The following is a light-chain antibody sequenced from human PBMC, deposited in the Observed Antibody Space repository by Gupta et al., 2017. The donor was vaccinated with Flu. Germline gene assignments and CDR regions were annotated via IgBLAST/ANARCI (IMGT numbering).Light chain of an antibody. CDR3: QQYGDSQYT. CDR1: QGVRSSY. CDR2: AAS. J-gene: IGKJ2*01. Sequence: EVVLTQSPGTLSLSPGERATLSCRASQGVRSSYITWYQQKPGQAPRLLIYAASTRATGIPDRFSGSGSGTDFTLTISRLEPEDFAVYYCQQYGDSQYTFGQGTKLEIK. V-gene: IGKV3-20*01.